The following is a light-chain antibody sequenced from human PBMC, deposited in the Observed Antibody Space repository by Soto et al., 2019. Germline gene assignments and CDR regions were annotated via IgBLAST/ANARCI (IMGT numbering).Light chain of an antibody. J-gene: IGLJ2*01. CDR1: SSDVGGYNS. V-gene: IGLV2-8*01. CDR2: DVS. Sequence: QSALTQPPSASGSPGQSVTISCTGTSSDVGGYNSVSWYQHHPAKAPKLIIYDVSKRPSGVPDRFSGSKSGNTASLTVSGLQAEDEADYYCSSYAATNKVTFGGGTKVTVL. CDR3: SSYAATNKVT.